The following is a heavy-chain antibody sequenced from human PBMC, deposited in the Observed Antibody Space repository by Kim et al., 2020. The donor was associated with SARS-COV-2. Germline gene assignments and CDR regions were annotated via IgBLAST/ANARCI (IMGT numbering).Heavy chain of an antibody. CDR3: ARAWDYYGSGSYSDYYYYGMDV. V-gene: IGHV1-46*01. CDR2: INPSGGST. Sequence: ASVKVSCKASGYTFTSYYMHWVRQAPGQGLEWMGIINPSGGSTSYAQKFQGRVTMTRDTSTSTVYMELSSLRSEDTAVYYCARAWDYYGSGSYSDYYYYGMDVWGQGTTVTVSS. J-gene: IGHJ6*02. CDR1: GYTFTSYY. D-gene: IGHD3-10*01.